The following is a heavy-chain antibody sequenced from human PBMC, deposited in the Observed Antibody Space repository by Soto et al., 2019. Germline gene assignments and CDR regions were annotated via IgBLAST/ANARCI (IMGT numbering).Heavy chain of an antibody. CDR2: VYYTGST. CDR3: VRTAREGAVAPHWFDR. CDR1: GASIRSTDYY. D-gene: IGHD2-21*02. V-gene: IGHV4-30-4*01. Sequence: SETLSLTCTASGASIRSTDYYWSWIRQAPGKGLEWIGYVYYTGSTYYNPSLMSRLTISVDTSKNQFSLKLTSVTAAETAVYYCVRTAREGAVAPHWFDRWGQGTQVTVSS. J-gene: IGHJ5*02.